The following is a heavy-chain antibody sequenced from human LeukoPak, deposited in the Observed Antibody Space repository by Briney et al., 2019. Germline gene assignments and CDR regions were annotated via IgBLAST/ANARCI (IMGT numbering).Heavy chain of an antibody. CDR1: GGSISSGSYY. J-gene: IGHJ4*02. CDR3: VRMNYISSGWGAPFDY. Sequence: SETLSLTCTVSGGSISSGSYYWSWIRQPAGKGLEWIGRIYTSGSTNYNPSLKSRVTISVDTSKNQFSLKLSSVTAADTAVYYCVRMNYISSGWGAPFDYWGQGALVTVSS. V-gene: IGHV4-61*02. CDR2: IYTSGST. D-gene: IGHD1-7*01.